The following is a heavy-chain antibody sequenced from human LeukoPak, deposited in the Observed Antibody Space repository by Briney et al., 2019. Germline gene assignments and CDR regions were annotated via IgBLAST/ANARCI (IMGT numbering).Heavy chain of an antibody. J-gene: IGHJ4*02. CDR1: GFTFSSYS. Sequence: TGGSLRLSCAVSGFTFSSYSMNWVRQAPGKGLEWVSSISGSSSYIYYADSVKGRFTISRDNAKNSLYLQMNSLRAEDTAVYYCARISFGYSYGYSDYWGQGTLVTVSS. CDR2: ISGSSSYI. CDR3: ARISFGYSYGYSDY. V-gene: IGHV3-21*01. D-gene: IGHD5-18*01.